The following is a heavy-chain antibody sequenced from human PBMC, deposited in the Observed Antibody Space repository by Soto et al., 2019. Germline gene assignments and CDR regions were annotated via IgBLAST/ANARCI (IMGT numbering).Heavy chain of an antibody. CDR1: GFTFGKYL. Sequence: EVQLVESGGGLVQPGGSLRISCGASGFTFGKYLMTWVRQAPGKGLEWVANIIKDGSEKSYVDSVKGRFTISRDNAKNSLFLEMNSLRVEDTAVYYCVRDWGGLGYWGQGTLVTVSS. D-gene: IGHD3-10*01. CDR3: VRDWGGLGY. V-gene: IGHV3-7*03. J-gene: IGHJ4*02. CDR2: IIKDGSEK.